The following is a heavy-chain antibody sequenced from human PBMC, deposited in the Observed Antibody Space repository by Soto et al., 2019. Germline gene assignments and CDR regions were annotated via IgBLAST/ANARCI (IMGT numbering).Heavy chain of an antibody. CDR2: IYSGGAT. D-gene: IGHD1-1*01. V-gene: IGHV3-66*01. CDR1: GFTVSNNY. J-gene: IGHJ4*02. Sequence: EVQLVESGGGLVQPGGSLRLSCAASGFTVSNNYMRWVRQAPGKGLEWDSLIYSGGATDYAHSVKGRFTISRDNSKNTLYLQMNSLRAEDTAVYYCARDGTYNWVGGQGTLDTVSS. CDR3: ARDGTYNWV.